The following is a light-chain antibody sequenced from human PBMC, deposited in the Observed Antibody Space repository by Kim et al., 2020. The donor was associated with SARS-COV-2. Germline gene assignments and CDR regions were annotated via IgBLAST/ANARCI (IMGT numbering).Light chain of an antibody. CDR1: SSNIGNNT. V-gene: IGLV1-44*01. Sequence: GQKVPISCSGSSSNIGNNTVTWYQQLPGTAPKLLMYANNQRPSGVPDRFSGSKSDTSASLAISGLQSEDEADYYCASWDDSLNGYVFGTGTKVTVL. CDR2: ANN. J-gene: IGLJ1*01. CDR3: ASWDDSLNGYV.